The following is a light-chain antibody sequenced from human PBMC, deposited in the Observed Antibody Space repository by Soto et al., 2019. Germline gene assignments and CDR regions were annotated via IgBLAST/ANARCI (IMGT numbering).Light chain of an antibody. CDR2: EVA. CDR1: SGDVGAYDY. J-gene: IGLJ2*01. CDR3: SSYTSDTTVL. Sequence: SALTQPTSVSGSPGQSITISCTGTSGDVGAYDYVSWYQQHPGKVPKLIIYEVANRPSGVSNRFSGSKSGNTASLTISGLRVEDESHYYCSSYTSDTTVLFGGGTKLTVL. V-gene: IGLV2-14*01.